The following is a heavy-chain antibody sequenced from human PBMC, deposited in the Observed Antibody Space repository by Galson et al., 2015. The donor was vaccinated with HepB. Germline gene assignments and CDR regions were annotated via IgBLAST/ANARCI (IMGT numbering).Heavy chain of an antibody. CDR3: ARGGGGYDSSGSSDY. D-gene: IGHD3-22*01. CDR2: IDPSDSYT. J-gene: IGHJ4*02. CDR1: GYSFTSYW. V-gene: IGHV5-10-1*01. Sequence: QSGAEVKKPGESLRISCKGSGYSFTSYWISWVRQMPGKGLEWMGRIDPSDSYTNYSPSFQGHVTISADKSISTAYLQWSSLKASDTAMYYCARGGGGYDSSGSSDYWGQGTLVTVSS.